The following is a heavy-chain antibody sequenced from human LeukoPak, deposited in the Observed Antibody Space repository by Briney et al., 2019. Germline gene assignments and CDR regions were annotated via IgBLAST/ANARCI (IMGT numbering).Heavy chain of an antibody. CDR3: AKHPSLNYDFWSGYSGPHDY. D-gene: IGHD3-3*01. J-gene: IGHJ4*02. V-gene: IGHV3-23*01. Sequence: PGGSLRLSCAASGFTFSSYAMSWVRQAPGKGLEWVSAISGSGGSTYYADSVKGRFTISRDNSKNTLYLQMNSLRAEDTAVYYCAKHPSLNYDFWSGYSGPHDYWGQGTLVTVSS. CDR2: ISGSGGST. CDR1: GFTFSSYA.